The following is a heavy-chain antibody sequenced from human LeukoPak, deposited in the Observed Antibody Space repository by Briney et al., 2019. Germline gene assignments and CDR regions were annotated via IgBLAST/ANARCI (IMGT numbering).Heavy chain of an antibody. CDR2: INHSGST. CDR1: GGSFSGYY. J-gene: IGHJ4*02. Sequence: PSETLSLTCAVYGGSFSGYYWSWIRQPPGKGLEWIGEINHSGSTNYNPSLKSRVTISVDTSKNQFSLKLSPVTAADTAVYYCARGPMVDYWGQGTLVTVSS. V-gene: IGHV4-34*01. CDR3: ARGPMVDY. D-gene: IGHD3-10*01.